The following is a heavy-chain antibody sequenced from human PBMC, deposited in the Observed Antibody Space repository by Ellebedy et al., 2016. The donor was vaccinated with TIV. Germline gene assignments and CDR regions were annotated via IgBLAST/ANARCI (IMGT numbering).Heavy chain of an antibody. CDR2: IVGSGGSR. J-gene: IGHJ4*02. CDR3: AKHRTPGDGYWVFDF. CDR1: GFSFSSYA. D-gene: IGHD5-18*01. Sequence: GESLKISCAASGFSFSSYAMSWVRQAPGKGLEWVSGIVGSGGSRYADSVKGRFTISRDHSKSTLDLQMSSLRAEDTAVYYCAKHRTPGDGYWVFDFWGQGTLVTVST. V-gene: IGHV3-23*01.